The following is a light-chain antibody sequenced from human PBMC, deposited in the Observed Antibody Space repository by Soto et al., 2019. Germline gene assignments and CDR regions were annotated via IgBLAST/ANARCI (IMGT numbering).Light chain of an antibody. CDR1: SSNIGAGHD. Sequence: QSVLTQPPSVSGAPGQRVTISCTGSSSNIGAGHDVHWYQQFPGTAPKLLIRGNSNRPSGVSDRFSGSKSGTSASLAITGLPAEEEADYYWSSYGSSRGAVVFGGGTQLTVL. CDR2: GNS. CDR3: SSYGSSRGAVV. V-gene: IGLV1-40*01. J-gene: IGLJ7*01.